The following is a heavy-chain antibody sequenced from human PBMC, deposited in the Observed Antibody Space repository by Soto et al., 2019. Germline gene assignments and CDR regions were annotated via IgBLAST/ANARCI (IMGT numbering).Heavy chain of an antibody. V-gene: IGHV4-30-2*01. J-gene: IGHJ4*02. CDR2: IYHSGST. D-gene: IGHD3-22*01. CDR1: GASISSAGYS. CDR3: ARAVLYDTIGYCLLN. Sequence: QVQLQESGSGLVRPSQTLSLTCAVSGASISSAGYSWSWIRQPPGKGLEWIGYIYHSGSTYYNPSLKSRVTMSIDRSKNQFSLKLSSVTAADTAVYYCARAVLYDTIGYCLLNWGQGTLVTVSS.